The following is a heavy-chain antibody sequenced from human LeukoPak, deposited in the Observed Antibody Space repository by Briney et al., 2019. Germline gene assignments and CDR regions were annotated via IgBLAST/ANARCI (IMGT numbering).Heavy chain of an antibody. CDR3: ARLITGNYNNWSDP. CDR2: INYNGKT. D-gene: IGHD3-9*01. J-gene: IGHJ5*02. Sequence: PSETLSLTCTVSGGSISTSSYYWAWIRQPPEKGLEWIGSINYNGKTYYNSAPKSRVTISVDPSKNQFSLKLSSVTAADTAVFYCARLITGNYNNWSDPWGQGTLVTVSS. CDR1: GGSISTSSYY. V-gene: IGHV4-39*07.